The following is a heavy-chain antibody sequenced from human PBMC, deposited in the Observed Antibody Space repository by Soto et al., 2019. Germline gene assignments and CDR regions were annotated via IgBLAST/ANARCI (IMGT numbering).Heavy chain of an antibody. CDR1: GGSISSSSYY. J-gene: IGHJ4*02. D-gene: IGHD5-12*01. Sequence: SETLSLTCTVSGGSISSSSYYWGWIRQPPGNGLEWIGSIYYSGSTYYNPSLKSRVTISVDTSKNQFSLKLSSVTAADTAVYYRARRDGYNFVDYWGQGTLVTVSS. V-gene: IGHV4-39*01. CDR2: IYYSGST. CDR3: ARRDGYNFVDY.